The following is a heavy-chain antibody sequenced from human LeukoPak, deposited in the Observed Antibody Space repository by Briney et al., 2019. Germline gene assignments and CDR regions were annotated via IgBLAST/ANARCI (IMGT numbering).Heavy chain of an antibody. V-gene: IGHV3-15*01. CDR1: GFSFTNTW. CDR3: ATEGGSGSYYGDDAFDM. Sequence: GGSLRLSCEASGFSFTNTWMSWVRQAPGKGLEWVGRVKSKADDGTADYAAPVQGRFTISRDDSKNTLSLQMNSLKTEDTAVYYCATEGGSGSYYGDDAFDMWGQGTMVTVSS. CDR2: VKSKADDGTA. D-gene: IGHD3-10*01. J-gene: IGHJ3*02.